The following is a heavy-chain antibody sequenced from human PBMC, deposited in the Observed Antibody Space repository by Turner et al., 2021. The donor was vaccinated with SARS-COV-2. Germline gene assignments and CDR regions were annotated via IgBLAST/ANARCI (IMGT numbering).Heavy chain of an antibody. Sequence: QVQLLQSGAEVKKPGASVNVSCKSSGYTFPSYGISWVRQAPGQGLEWMGWISAYNGYTNYAQKLQGRVTMTTDTSTSTAYMELGSLRSDDTAVYYCARDSNNRDYYESSGYYSFDYWGQGTLVTVSS. CDR2: ISAYNGYT. D-gene: IGHD3-22*01. V-gene: IGHV1-18*01. CDR1: GYTFPSYG. CDR3: ARDSNNRDYYESSGYYSFDY. J-gene: IGHJ4*02.